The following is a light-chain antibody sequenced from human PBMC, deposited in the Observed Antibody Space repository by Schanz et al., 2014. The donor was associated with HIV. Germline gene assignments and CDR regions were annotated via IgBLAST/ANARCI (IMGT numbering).Light chain of an antibody. CDR2: SAS. CDR1: QTVSSNS. J-gene: IGKJ3*01. V-gene: IGKV3-20*01. Sequence: EIVLTQSPVILSLSPGERATLSCRASQTVSSNSLGWYQQKRGQVPRLLIYSASSRATGIADRFSGSAYGTDFFLSISRLEPEDFAVYYCQHYGSSPPITFGPGTKVDVK. CDR3: QHYGSSPPIT.